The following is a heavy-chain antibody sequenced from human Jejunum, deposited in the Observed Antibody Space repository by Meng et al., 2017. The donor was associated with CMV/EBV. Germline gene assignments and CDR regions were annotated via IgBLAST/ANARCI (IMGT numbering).Heavy chain of an antibody. D-gene: IGHD4-11*01. CDR1: SPTARPVG. V-gene: IGHV2-5*02. CDR2: IYWDDDK. CDR3: VHRKDYSGNWNGGSADF. Sequence: SPTARPVGVGWIRQPTGKTLEWLAFIYWDDDKRYNPSLRNRLTITKDAPRNQVLLTMTNMDPADTATYYCVHRKDYSGNWNGGSADFWGQGALVTVSS. J-gene: IGHJ4*02.